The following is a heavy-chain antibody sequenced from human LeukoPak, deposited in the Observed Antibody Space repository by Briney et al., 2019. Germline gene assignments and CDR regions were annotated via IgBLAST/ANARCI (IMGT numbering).Heavy chain of an antibody. CDR2: INPNGGGT. CDR3: ARTVATIRWFDP. CDR1: GYTFTGYY. V-gene: IGHV1-2*02. Sequence: GASVKVSCKPSGYTFTGYYMHWGRQAPGQGLEWMGWINPNGGGTNYAQKFQGRVTMTRDTSISTAYMELSRLRSDDTAVYYCARTVATIRWFDPWGQGTLVTVSS. D-gene: IGHD5-12*01. J-gene: IGHJ5*02.